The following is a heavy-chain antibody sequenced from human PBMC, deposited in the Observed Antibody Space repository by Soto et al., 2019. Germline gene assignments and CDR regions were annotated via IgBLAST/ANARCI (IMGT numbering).Heavy chain of an antibody. J-gene: IGHJ6*04. Sequence: QIQLVQSGAEVKKPGSSVKVSCKASGDTFSTYTLTWMRQAPGQGLEWMGGIIPRSATSKYAQKFQGRVTITADESTSTVYMELGSLIPEDTAVYYCAREGRVLVPTTVNSDYYFYAMDVWGEGTTVSFSA. V-gene: IGHV1-69*12. D-gene: IGHD4-17*01. CDR3: AREGRVLVPTTVNSDYYFYAMDV. CDR1: GDTFSTYT. CDR2: IIPRSATS.